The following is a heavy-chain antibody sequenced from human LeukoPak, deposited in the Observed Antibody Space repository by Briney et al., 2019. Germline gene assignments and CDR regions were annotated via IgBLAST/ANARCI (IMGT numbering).Heavy chain of an antibody. D-gene: IGHD3/OR15-3a*01. CDR3: AKERFGTGDAFDI. V-gene: IGHV3-23*01. CDR1: GFTFSDYY. Sequence: SGGSLRLSCAASGFTFSDYYMSWVRQAPGKGLEWVSAISGSGGSTYYADSVKGRFTISRDNSKNTLYLQMNSLRAEDTAVYYCAKERFGTGDAFDIWGQGTMVTVSS. CDR2: ISGSGGST. J-gene: IGHJ3*02.